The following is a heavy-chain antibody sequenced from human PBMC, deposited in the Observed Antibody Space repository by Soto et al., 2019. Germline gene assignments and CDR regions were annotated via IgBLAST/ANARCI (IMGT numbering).Heavy chain of an antibody. Sequence: PSETLSLTCTVSGGSMSNYYWSWIRQPPGKGLEWIGYIYYSGSTNYNPSLKSRVTISVDTSKNQFSLKLSSVTAADTAVYYCARHHYDFWSGYPNRDYYYYMDVWGKGTTVTVSS. J-gene: IGHJ6*03. CDR3: ARHHYDFWSGYPNRDYYYYMDV. V-gene: IGHV4-59*08. D-gene: IGHD3-3*01. CDR2: IYYSGST. CDR1: GGSMSNYY.